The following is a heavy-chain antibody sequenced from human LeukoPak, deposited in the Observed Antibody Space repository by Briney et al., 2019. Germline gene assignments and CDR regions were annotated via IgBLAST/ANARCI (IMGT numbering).Heavy chain of an antibody. Sequence: SSETLSLTCTVPGGSISSYYWSWIRQPPGKGLEWIGYIYYSGSTNYNPSLKSRVTISVDTSKNQFSLKLSSVTAADTAVYYCARYIFLEWFSVGNYMDVWGKGTTVTVSS. J-gene: IGHJ6*03. CDR2: IYYSGST. CDR1: GGSISSYY. V-gene: IGHV4-59*01. D-gene: IGHD3-3*01. CDR3: ARYIFLEWFSVGNYMDV.